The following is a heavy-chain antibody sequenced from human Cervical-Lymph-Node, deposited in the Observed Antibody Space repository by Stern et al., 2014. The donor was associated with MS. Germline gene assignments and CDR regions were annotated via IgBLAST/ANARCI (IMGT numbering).Heavy chain of an antibody. CDR1: GYTFASQW. CDR3: ARIQLWPTYYFDY. V-gene: IGHV5-51*01. J-gene: IGHJ4*02. D-gene: IGHD5-18*01. Sequence: QLVQSGAEVKKPGESLKISCEGSGYTFASQWIAWVRQKPGKGLEWMGSIYPGDSDTRYSPSFQGQVTISADKFITTAYLQWDSLKASDTAMYYCARIQLWPTYYFDYWGQGTLVTVSS. CDR2: IYPGDSDT.